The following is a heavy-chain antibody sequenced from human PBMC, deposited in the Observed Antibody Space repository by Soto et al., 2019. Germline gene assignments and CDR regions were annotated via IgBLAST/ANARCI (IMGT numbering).Heavy chain of an antibody. V-gene: IGHV3-15*01. Sequence: EVQLVESGGGLVKPGGSLRLSCAASGFTFSNAWMSWVRQAPGKGLEWVGRIKSKTDGGTTDYAAPVKGRFTISRDDSKNTLYLQMNSLKTEDTAVYYCTTESGVIINPTCYYYGMDVWGQGTTVTVSS. D-gene: IGHD3-10*01. CDR2: IKSKTDGGTT. CDR3: TTESGVIINPTCYYYGMDV. J-gene: IGHJ6*02. CDR1: GFTFSNAW.